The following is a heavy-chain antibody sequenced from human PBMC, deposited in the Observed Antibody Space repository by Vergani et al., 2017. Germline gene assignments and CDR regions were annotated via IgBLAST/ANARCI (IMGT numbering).Heavy chain of an antibody. Sequence: EVQLLESGGGLVQPGGSLRLSCAASGFTFSSYAMSWVRQAPGKGLEWVSAISGSGGSTYYADSVKGRFTISRDNSKNTLYLQMNNLRAEDKAVYYCAKVGLAARQFDPWGQGTLVTVSS. J-gene: IGHJ5*02. CDR3: AKVGLAARQFDP. CDR1: GFTFSSYA. V-gene: IGHV3-23*01. CDR2: ISGSGGST. D-gene: IGHD6-6*01.